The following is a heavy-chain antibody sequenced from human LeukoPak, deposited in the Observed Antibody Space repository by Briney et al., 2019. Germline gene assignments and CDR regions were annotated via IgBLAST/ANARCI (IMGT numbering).Heavy chain of an antibody. Sequence: GGSLRLSCAVSGITLSNYGMSWVRQAPGKGLEWVAGLSGSGGGTNYADSVQGLFTISRDNPKNTLYLQMNSLRAEDTAVYFCAKRGVVIRLFLVGFHKEAYYFDSWGQGALVTLSS. CDR1: GITLSNYG. V-gene: IGHV3-23*01. J-gene: IGHJ4*02. CDR3: AKRGVVIRLFLVGFHKEAYYFDS. D-gene: IGHD3-10*01. CDR2: LSGSGGGT.